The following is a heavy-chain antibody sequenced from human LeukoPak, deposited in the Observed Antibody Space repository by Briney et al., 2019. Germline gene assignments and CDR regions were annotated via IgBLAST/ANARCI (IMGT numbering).Heavy chain of an antibody. D-gene: IGHD3-22*01. CDR3: ARDLLDSSGYSFYYYYGMDV. Sequence: GGSLRLSCAASGFTFSSYAMHWVRQAPGKGLEWVAVISYDGSNKYYADSVKGRFTISRDNAKNTLYLQMNSLRAEDTAVYYCARDLLDSSGYSFYYYYGMDVWGQGTTVTVSS. V-gene: IGHV3-30-3*01. CDR1: GFTFSSYA. CDR2: ISYDGSNK. J-gene: IGHJ6*02.